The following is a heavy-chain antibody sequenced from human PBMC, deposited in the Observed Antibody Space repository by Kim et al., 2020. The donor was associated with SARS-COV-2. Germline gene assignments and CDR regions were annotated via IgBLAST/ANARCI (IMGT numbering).Heavy chain of an antibody. V-gene: IGHV4-38-2*02. CDR2: IYHSGST. J-gene: IGHJ4*02. CDR3: ARSAYGYSFDY. CDR1: GYSISSGYY. D-gene: IGHD5-18*01. Sequence: SETLSLTCTVSGYSISSGYYWGWIRQPPGKGLEWIGSIYHSGSTYYNPSLKSRVTISVDTSKNQFSLKLSSVTAADTAVYYCARSAYGYSFDYWGQGTLVTVSS.